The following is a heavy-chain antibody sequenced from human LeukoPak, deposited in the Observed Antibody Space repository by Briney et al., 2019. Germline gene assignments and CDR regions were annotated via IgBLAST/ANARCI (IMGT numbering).Heavy chain of an antibody. J-gene: IGHJ4*02. CDR1: GGSISSYY. CDR3: ARHEWLVPNFDY. CDR2: IYYSGST. Sequence: SETLSLTCTVSGGSISSYYWSWIRQPPGKGLEWIGYIYYSGSTNYNPSLKSRVTISVDTSKNQFSPKLSSVTAADTVVYYCARHEWLVPNFDYWGQGTLVTVSS. D-gene: IGHD6-19*01. V-gene: IGHV4-59*08.